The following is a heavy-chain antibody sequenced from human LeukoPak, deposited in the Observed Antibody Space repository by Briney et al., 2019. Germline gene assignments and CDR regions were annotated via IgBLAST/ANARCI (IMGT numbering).Heavy chain of an antibody. J-gene: IGHJ4*02. D-gene: IGHD2-15*01. CDR1: GYSISSGYY. CDR3: AREGRIVCSGGSCYFDY. CDR2: IYHSGST. V-gene: IGHV4-38-2*02. Sequence: SETLSLTCAVSGYSISSGYYWGWIRQPPGKGLEWIGSIYHSGSTHYNPSLKSRVTISVDTSKNQFSLKLSSVTAADTAVYYCAREGRIVCSGGSCYFDYWGQGTLVTVSS.